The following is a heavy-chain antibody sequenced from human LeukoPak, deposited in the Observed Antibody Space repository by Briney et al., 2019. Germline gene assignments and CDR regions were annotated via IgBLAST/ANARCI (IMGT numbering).Heavy chain of an antibody. CDR2: IYYSGST. CDR1: GCSIRSYY. D-gene: IGHD2-15*01. V-gene: IGHV4-59*01. Sequence: PSETLSLTCTVSGCSIRSYYWSWIRHPPGKGLEWIGYIYYSGSTNYNPSLKSRVTISVDTSKNQFSLKLSSVTAADTAVYYCASAPLYCRGGSCYSDYYFDYWGQGTLVTVSS. CDR3: ASAPLYCRGGSCYSDYYFDY. J-gene: IGHJ4*02.